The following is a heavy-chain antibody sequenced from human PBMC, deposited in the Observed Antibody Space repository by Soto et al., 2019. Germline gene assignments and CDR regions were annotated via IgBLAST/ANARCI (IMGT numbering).Heavy chain of an antibody. J-gene: IGHJ6*02. CDR2: IYYSGST. D-gene: IGHD6-19*01. Sequence: SETLSPTCTVSGYAIISSSYYCFCMRQPPWKGVELIGSIYYSGSTYYNPSLKSRVTISVDTSKNQFSLKLSFVTAADTAEYYCASLGAAGIIKNYYYYYGMDVWGQGTTVTVSS. CDR1: GYAIISSSYY. V-gene: IGHV4-39*01. CDR3: ASLGAAGIIKNYYYYYGMDV.